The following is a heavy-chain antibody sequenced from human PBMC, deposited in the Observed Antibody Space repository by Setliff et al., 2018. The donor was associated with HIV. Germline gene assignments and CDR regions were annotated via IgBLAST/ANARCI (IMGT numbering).Heavy chain of an antibody. J-gene: IGHJ6*03. D-gene: IGHD2-2*01. CDR1: NGSISSSSYF. CDR2: IFYSGST. V-gene: IGHV4-39*01. CDR3: ARHAGRENQLPHTYYYYMDV. Sequence: PSETLSLTCTVSNGSISSSSYFWGWIRQPPGKGLEWIGNIFYSGSTYYNPSLKSRVLISVDTSKNQFSLKLTSVTAADTAVYYCARHAGRENQLPHTYYYYMDVWGKGATVTVSS.